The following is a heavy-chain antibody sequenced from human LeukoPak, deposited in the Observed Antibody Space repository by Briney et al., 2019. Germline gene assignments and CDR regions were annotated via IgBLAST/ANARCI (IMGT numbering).Heavy chain of an antibody. CDR3: AFARRNHDAFDI. CDR2: IVVGSGNT. Sequence: ASVKVSCKASGFTFTSSAMQWVRQARGQRLEWIGWIVVGSGNTNYAQKFQERATITRDMSTSTAYMELSSLRSEDTAVYYCAFARRNHDAFDIWGQGTMVTVSS. V-gene: IGHV1-58*02. CDR1: GFTFTSSA. D-gene: IGHD6-6*01. J-gene: IGHJ3*02.